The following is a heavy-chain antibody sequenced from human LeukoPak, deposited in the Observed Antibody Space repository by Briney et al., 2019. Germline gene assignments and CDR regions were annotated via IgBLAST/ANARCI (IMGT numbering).Heavy chain of an antibody. CDR3: AKVYPGSYSGNWFDP. D-gene: IGHD3-10*01. CDR1: GFTFSNYD. Sequence: GGSLRLSCAASGFTFSNYDMTWFRQAPGKGLEWVSALSSRGDRTQYAASVKGRFTVSRDNSRNTLYLQMNGLRAEDTAVYYCAKVYPGSYSGNWFDPWGQGTLVTVSS. CDR2: LSSRGDRT. V-gene: IGHV3-23*01. J-gene: IGHJ5*02.